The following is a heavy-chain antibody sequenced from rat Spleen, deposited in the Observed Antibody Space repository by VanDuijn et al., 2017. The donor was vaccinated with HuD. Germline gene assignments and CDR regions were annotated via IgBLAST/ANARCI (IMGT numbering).Heavy chain of an antibody. CDR3: ARGGYGSYIYGFFDF. V-gene: IGHV2-13*01. D-gene: IGHD1-3*01. J-gene: IGHJ1*01. Sequence: QVQLKESGPGLVKPSLTLSLTCTVSGFSLSNYGVFWVRQPPGKGLEWMGIIWSNGGSDYNSGIQSRLSISRDTSKSQVFLKMNSLQTEDTAMYFCARGGYGSYIYGFFDFWGPGTMVTVSS. CDR1: GFSLSNYG. CDR2: IWSNGGS.